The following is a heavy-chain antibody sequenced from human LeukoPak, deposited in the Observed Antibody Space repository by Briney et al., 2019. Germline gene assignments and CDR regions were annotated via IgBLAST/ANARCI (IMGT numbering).Heavy chain of an antibody. CDR1: RFTFSTYA. CDR3: ARRVLGAVGFFDH. CDR2: CATTGDT. Sequence: GGSLRLSCAASRFTFSTYALGWVRQTPARGLEWVSTCATTGDTYYADSVKGRFTISRDNSENTLYLQMNALRAEDTAVYYCARRVLGAVGFFDHWGQGALVTVSS. J-gene: IGHJ4*02. V-gene: IGHV3-23*01. D-gene: IGHD3-10*01.